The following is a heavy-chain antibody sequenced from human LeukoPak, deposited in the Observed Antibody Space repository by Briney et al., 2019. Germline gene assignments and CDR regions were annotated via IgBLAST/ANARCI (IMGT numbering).Heavy chain of an antibody. V-gene: IGHV4-39*02. CDR3: AREHRSSKYFDS. CDR1: GGSIAVNHYY. D-gene: IGHD6-6*01. CDR2: GLYTGNT. J-gene: IGHJ4*02. Sequence: SETLSLTCTVSGGSIAVNHYYWGWIRQPPGKGLEWIGSGLYTGNTYSNPSLRSRVTISVDTSKNEFSLKMNSVTAADTAVYYCAREHRSSKYFDSWGQGALMIVSS.